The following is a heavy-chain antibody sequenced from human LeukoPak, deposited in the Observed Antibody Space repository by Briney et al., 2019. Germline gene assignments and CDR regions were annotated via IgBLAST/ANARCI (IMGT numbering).Heavy chain of an antibody. J-gene: IGHJ4*02. CDR3: ARETTTIFGVVPYYFDY. CDR1: GFTFSDYY. D-gene: IGHD3-3*01. Sequence: GGSLRLSCEASGFTFSDYYMSWIRQAPGKGLEWVSYISNSGSTIYYADSVKGRFTISRDNAKNSLYLQMNSLRAEDTAVYYCARETTTIFGVVPYYFDYWGQGTLVTVSS. V-gene: IGHV3-11*04. CDR2: ISNSGSTI.